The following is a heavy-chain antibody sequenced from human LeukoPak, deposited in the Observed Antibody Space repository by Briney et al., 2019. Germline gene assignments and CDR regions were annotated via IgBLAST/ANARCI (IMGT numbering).Heavy chain of an antibody. CDR1: GGSISSGGYY. Sequence: SETLSLTCTVSGGSISSGGYYWSWIRQPPGKGLDWIGYIYHSGSTYYNPSLKSRVTISVDRSKNQFSLKLSSVTAADTAVYYCAGSSSSHPFDYWGQGTLVTVSS. V-gene: IGHV4-30-2*01. D-gene: IGHD2-2*01. J-gene: IGHJ4*02. CDR3: AGSSSSHPFDY. CDR2: IYHSGST.